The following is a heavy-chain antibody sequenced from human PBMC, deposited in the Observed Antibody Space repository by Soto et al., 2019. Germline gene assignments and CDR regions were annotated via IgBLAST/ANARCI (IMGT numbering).Heavy chain of an antibody. V-gene: IGHV3-73*01. CDR1: GFSFSDSA. CDR3: ARDLAY. J-gene: IGHJ4*02. Sequence: GGSLRLSYAASGFSFSDSAIHWVRQASGKGLEWVGRTRSKAHSYATAFAASVKGRFTISRDNAKNSLFLQMNSLRDEDTAVYYCARDLAYWGQGTLVTVSS. CDR2: TRSKAHSYAT. D-gene: IGHD3-16*01.